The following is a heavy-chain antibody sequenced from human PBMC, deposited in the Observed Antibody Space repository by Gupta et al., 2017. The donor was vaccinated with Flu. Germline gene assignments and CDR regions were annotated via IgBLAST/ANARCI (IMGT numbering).Heavy chain of an antibody. CDR3: ARTLVYNDMHV. J-gene: IGHJ6*02. D-gene: IGHD3-10*01. CDR2: TREKNKSFSR. CDR1: GFSVSDYY. V-gene: IGHV3-72*01. Sequence: EVQLVESGGGLVQPGGSLRLSCAASGFSVSDYYIDWVRQAPGKGLEWVGRTREKNKSFSRDYAASVKGRFSISRDNSKNSVYLQMDSLXIXDAAVYXCARTLVYNDMHVWGQGTTVTVSS.